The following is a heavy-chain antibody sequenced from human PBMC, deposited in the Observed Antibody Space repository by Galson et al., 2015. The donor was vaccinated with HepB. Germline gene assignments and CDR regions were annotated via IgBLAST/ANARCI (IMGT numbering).Heavy chain of an antibody. J-gene: IGHJ3*02. CDR1: GFTFTNYG. CDR3: AIITTERPGLGGSIDAFDM. Sequence: SLRLSCAASGFTFTNYGMHWVRQAPGKGLQWVAVISYDGTNKYHGDSVKGRFTISRDNSKNTLYLQMNSLRAEDTAVYYCAIITTERPGLGGSIDAFDMWGQGTMVTVSS. D-gene: IGHD3-16*01. CDR2: ISYDGTNK. V-gene: IGHV3-30*03.